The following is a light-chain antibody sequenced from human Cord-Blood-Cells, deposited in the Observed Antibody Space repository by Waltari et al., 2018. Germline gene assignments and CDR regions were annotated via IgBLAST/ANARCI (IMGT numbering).Light chain of an antibody. CDR2: DAS. CDR3: QQYNSYSRT. Sequence: DIQMTQSPSTLSASVGDRVTITWRASQSIRSWLAWYQQQPGKAPKLLIYDASSLESGVPARFSGSGSGTQFTLTISSLQPDDFSTYYCQQYNSYSRTFGQGTKVEIK. CDR1: QSIRSW. V-gene: IGKV1-5*01. J-gene: IGKJ1*01.